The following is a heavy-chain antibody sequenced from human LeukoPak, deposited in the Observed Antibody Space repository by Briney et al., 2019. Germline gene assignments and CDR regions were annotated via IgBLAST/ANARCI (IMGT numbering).Heavy chain of an antibody. Sequence: SVKVSCKASGGTFSSYAISWVRQAPGQGLEWMGGIIPIFGTANYAQKFQGRVTITTDESTSTAYMELSSLRSEDTAVYYCARLGEGDGRYYYYYMDVWGKGTTVTVSS. CDR2: IIPIFGTA. V-gene: IGHV1-69*05. D-gene: IGHD3-16*01. CDR1: GGTFSSYA. CDR3: ARLGEGDGRYYYYYMDV. J-gene: IGHJ6*03.